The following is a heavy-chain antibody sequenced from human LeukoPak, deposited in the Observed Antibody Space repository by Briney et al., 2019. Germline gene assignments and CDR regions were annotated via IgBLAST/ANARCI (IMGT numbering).Heavy chain of an antibody. Sequence: PGGSLRLSCAASGFTFSSYEMNWVRQAPGKGLEWVSAISGSGGSTYYADSVKGRFTISRDNSKNTLYLQMNSLRAEDTAEYYCAREEVDIVATTIWGIDYWGQGTLVTVSS. CDR1: GFTFSSYE. D-gene: IGHD5-12*01. V-gene: IGHV3-23*01. J-gene: IGHJ4*02. CDR2: ISGSGGST. CDR3: AREEVDIVATTIWGIDY.